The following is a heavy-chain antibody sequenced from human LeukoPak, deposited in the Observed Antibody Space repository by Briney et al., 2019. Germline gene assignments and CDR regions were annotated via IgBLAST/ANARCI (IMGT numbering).Heavy chain of an antibody. D-gene: IGHD1-7*01. J-gene: IGHJ4*02. CDR2: FDPEDGET. CDR3: ATDGLSGLLTGTKSFDY. CDR1: GYTLTELS. V-gene: IGHV1-24*01. Sequence: ASVKVSCQVSGYTLTELSMHWVRQAPGKGLEWMGGFDPEDGETIYAQKSQGRVTMTEDTSTDTAYMELSSLRSEDTAVYYCATDGLSGLLTGTKSFDYSGQGTLVTVSS.